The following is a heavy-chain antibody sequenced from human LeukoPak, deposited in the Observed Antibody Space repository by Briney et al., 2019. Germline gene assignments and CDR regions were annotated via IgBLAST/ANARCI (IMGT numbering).Heavy chain of an antibody. V-gene: IGHV3-23*01. CDR2: ISGSGGST. CDR3: ARLAPVDTAMVTH. D-gene: IGHD5-18*01. Sequence: AISGSGGSTYYADSVKGRFTISRDNSKNTLYLQMNSLRAEDTAVYYCARLAPVDTAMVTHWGQGTLVTVSS. J-gene: IGHJ4*02.